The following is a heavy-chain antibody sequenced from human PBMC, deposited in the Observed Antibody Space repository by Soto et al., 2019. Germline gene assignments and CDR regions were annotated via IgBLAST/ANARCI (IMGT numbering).Heavy chain of an antibody. CDR2: INPSGGST. Sequence: ASVKVSCKASGYTFTSYYMHWVRQAPGQGLEWMGIINPSGGSTSYAQKFQGRVTMTRDTSTGTVYMELSSLRSEDTAVYYCASQLYYYDPFDYWGQGTLVTVSS. CDR1: GYTFTSYY. CDR3: ASQLYYYDPFDY. J-gene: IGHJ4*02. D-gene: IGHD3-22*01. V-gene: IGHV1-46*01.